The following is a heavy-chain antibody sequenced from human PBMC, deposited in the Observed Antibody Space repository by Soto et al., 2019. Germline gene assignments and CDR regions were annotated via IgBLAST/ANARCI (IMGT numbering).Heavy chain of an antibody. CDR1: GYTFTSYG. J-gene: IGHJ5*02. CDR3: ARDRNYDFWSGPYWFDP. V-gene: IGHV1-18*01. D-gene: IGHD3-3*01. Sequence: ASVKVSCKASGYTFTSYGISWVRQAPGQGLEWMGWISAYNGNTNYAQKLQGSVTMTTDTSTSTAYMELRSLRSDDTAVYYCARDRNYDFWSGPYWFDPWGHGTLVTVSS. CDR2: ISAYNGNT.